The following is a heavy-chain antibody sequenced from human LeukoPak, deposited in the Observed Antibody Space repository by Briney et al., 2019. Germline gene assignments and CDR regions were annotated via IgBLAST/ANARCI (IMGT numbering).Heavy chain of an antibody. CDR3: AKGPRGSGYSNYYYGMDV. D-gene: IGHD3-22*01. J-gene: IGHJ6*02. CDR1: GFTFSSYG. CDR2: ISYDGSNK. Sequence: PGGSLRLSCAASGFTFSSYGMHWVRQAPGKGLEWVAVISYDGSNKYYADSVKGRFTISRDNSKNTLYLQMNSLRAEDTAVYYCAKGPRGSGYSNYYYGMDVWGQGTTVTVSS. V-gene: IGHV3-30*18.